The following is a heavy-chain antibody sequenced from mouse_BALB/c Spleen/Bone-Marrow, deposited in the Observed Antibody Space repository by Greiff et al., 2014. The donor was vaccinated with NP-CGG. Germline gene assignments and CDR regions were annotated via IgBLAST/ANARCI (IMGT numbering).Heavy chain of an antibody. CDR2: IDPANGNT. CDR1: GFNIKDTY. D-gene: IGHD1-1*01. J-gene: IGHJ2*01. Sequence: EVKLVESGAELVKPGASVKLSCTASGFNIKDTYIHWVKQRPEQGLEWIGRIDPANGNTKYDPKFQGKATITADTSSNTAYLQLSSLTSEDTAVYYCARYYYGSSYFDYWGQGTTLTASS. CDR3: ARYYYGSSYFDY. V-gene: IGHV14-3*02.